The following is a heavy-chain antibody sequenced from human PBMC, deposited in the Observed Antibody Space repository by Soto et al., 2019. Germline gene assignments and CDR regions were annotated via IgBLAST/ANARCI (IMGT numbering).Heavy chain of an antibody. Sequence: TGGSLRLSCAASGFTFSSYAMHWVRQAPGKGLEWVAVISYDGSNKYYADSVKGRFTISRDNSKNTLYLQMNSLRAEDTAVYYCARDAHYYDSTLSGFDIWGQGTMVTVSS. CDR2: ISYDGSNK. J-gene: IGHJ3*02. V-gene: IGHV3-30-3*01. CDR3: ARDAHYYDSTLSGFDI. D-gene: IGHD3-22*01. CDR1: GFTFSSYA.